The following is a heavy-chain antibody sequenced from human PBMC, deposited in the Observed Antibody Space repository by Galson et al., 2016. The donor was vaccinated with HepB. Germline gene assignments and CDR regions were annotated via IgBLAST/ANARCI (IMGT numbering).Heavy chain of an antibody. V-gene: IGHV3-30*18. CDR2: ISYDGSKK. Sequence: SLRLSCAGAGINFSPYWMNWVRQAPGKGLEWVTVISYDGSKKYYADSVKGRFTISRDNSKNTLSLQMNSLRPEDTAVYYCAKGSQQWPIDYWGQGTLVTVSS. J-gene: IGHJ4*02. CDR1: GINFSPYW. CDR3: AKGSQQWPIDY. D-gene: IGHD6-19*01.